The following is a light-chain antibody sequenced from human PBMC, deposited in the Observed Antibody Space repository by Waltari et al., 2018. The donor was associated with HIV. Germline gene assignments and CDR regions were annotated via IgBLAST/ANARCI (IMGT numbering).Light chain of an antibody. Sequence: QSALTQPASVSGSPGQSITISCDLNDNEYVSWYQRHPGKAPKVIIYEVTNRPSGLSNLFSCSKSGNTATLTISGLQPEDEAYYFCTSYISGTSPVFGRGTRVTVL. CDR1: DLNDNEY. CDR3: TSYISGTSPV. CDR2: EVT. V-gene: IGLV2-14*01. J-gene: IGLJ2*01.